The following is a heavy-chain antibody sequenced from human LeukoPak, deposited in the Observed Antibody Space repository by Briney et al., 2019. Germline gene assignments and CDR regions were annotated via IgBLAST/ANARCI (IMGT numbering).Heavy chain of an antibody. CDR3: VRVWVGEDGDYGYFDL. J-gene: IGHJ2*01. CDR2: ISSSSSTI. D-gene: IGHD1-26*01. CDR1: GFTFSSYS. Sequence: GGSLRLSCAASGFTFSSYSMNWVRQAPRKGLEWVSYISSSSSTIYYADSVKGRFTISRDNAKNSLYLQMNSLRAEDTAVYYCVRVWVGEDGDYGYFDLWGRGTLVTVSS. V-gene: IGHV3-48*01.